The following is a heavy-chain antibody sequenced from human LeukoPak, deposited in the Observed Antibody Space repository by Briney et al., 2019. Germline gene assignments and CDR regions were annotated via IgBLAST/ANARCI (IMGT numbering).Heavy chain of an antibody. Sequence: GGSLRLSCAASGFTFSSSWMTWVRQAPGKGLEWVTHINEDGSDKYYVDSVTGRFSISRDNTKNSLYLRMNSLRAEDTAVYYCVKGPCSGGSCYLEYWGQGTLVTVSS. V-gene: IGHV3-7*02. CDR2: INEDGSDK. J-gene: IGHJ4*02. CDR1: GFTFSSSW. CDR3: VKGPCSGGSCYLEY. D-gene: IGHD2-15*01.